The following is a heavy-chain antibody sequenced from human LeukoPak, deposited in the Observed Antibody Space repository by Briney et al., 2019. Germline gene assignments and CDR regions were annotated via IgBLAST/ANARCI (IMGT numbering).Heavy chain of an antibody. D-gene: IGHD3-3*01. Sequence: GGSLRLSCAASGFTFSSYAMHWVRRAPGKGLEWVAVISYDGSNKYYADSVKGRFTISRDNSKNTLYLQMNSLRAEDTAVYYCARDSYYDSRDPVEAADAFDIWGQGTMVTVSS. V-gene: IGHV3-30-3*01. J-gene: IGHJ3*02. CDR1: GFTFSSYA. CDR2: ISYDGSNK. CDR3: ARDSYYDSRDPVEAADAFDI.